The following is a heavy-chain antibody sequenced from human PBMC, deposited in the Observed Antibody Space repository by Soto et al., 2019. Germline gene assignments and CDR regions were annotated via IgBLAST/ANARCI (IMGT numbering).Heavy chain of an antibody. CDR2: IKQDGSEK. Sequence: GGSLRLSCAASGFTFSSYWMSWVRQAPGKGLEWVANIKQDGSEKYYVDSVKGRFTISRDNAKNSLYLQMNSLRAEDTAVYYCARSVATIFDAFDLWGQGTMVTVSS. D-gene: IGHD5-12*01. CDR1: GFTFSSYW. J-gene: IGHJ3*01. CDR3: ARSVATIFDAFDL. V-gene: IGHV3-7*01.